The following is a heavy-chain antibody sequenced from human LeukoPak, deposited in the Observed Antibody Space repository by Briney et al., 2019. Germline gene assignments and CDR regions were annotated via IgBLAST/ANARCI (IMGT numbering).Heavy chain of an antibody. CDR1: GFTFSYYA. V-gene: IGHV3-30-3*01. J-gene: IGHJ6*02. D-gene: IGHD6-13*01. CDR3: ARQQDRSSLYHYYYGMDV. CDR2: ISYDGSNE. Sequence: PGRSLRLSCVASGFTFSYYAMHWVRQAPGKGLEWVAVISYDGSNEYYADSVKGRFTISRDNSKNTLFLQMNSLRAEDTAVYYCARQQDRSSLYHYYYGMDVWGQGTTVTVSS.